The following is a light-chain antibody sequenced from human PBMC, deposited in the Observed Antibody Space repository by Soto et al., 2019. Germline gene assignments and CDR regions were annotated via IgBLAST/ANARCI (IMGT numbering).Light chain of an antibody. Sequence: EIVLTQSPGTLSLSPGARATLSCRASQFVSSTYLAWYQQRPGQAPRLLIYSASSRATGIPDRFSGGGSETDFTLTISRLESEDSAVYYCQQYGISPFTFGGGTKVDIK. CDR2: SAS. J-gene: IGKJ4*01. CDR3: QQYGISPFT. V-gene: IGKV3-20*01. CDR1: QFVSSTY.